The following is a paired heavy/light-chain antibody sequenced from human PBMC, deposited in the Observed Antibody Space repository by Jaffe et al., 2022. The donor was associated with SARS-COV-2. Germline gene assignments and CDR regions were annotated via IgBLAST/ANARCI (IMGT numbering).Heavy chain of an antibody. Sequence: EVLLVESGGGLVQPGGSLRLSCAASGFTFSTYWMTWVRQAPGKGLEWVANIKQDGSEKYYVDSVKGRFTISRDNAKNSLYLQMNSLRGEDTAVYYCARGRLGGPYWGQGTLVTVSS. V-gene: IGHV3-7*01. CDR2: IKQDGSEK. CDR3: ARGRLGGPY. D-gene: IGHD1-26*01. J-gene: IGHJ4*02. CDR1: GFTFSTYW.
Light chain of an antibody. CDR3: ATWDSSLSAGV. CDR2: EDD. V-gene: IGLV1-51*02. J-gene: IGLJ2*01. Sequence: QSVLTQPPSVSAAPGQKVTITCSGSSSNIGNNYVSWFQHLPGTAPKLLIYEDDKRPSGIPDRFSGSRSGTSATLGITGLQTGDEADYYCATWDSSLSAGVFGGGTKLTVL. CDR1: SSNIGNNY.